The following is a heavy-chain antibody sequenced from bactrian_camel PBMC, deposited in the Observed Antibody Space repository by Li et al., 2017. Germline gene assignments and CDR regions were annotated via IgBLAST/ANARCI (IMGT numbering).Heavy chain of an antibody. CDR2: IDRLSST. CDR3: AADPSRELWVGYPPYKY. J-gene: IGHJ4*01. D-gene: IGHD5*01. CDR1: GDGVSSYC. Sequence: HVQLVESGGGSVQAGGSLSLSCAASGDGVSSYCMAWFRQVPGKEREGVATIDRLSSTYYADSVKGRFTISQDNGKMTVYLQMNSLKPENTAVYYCAADPSRELWVGYPPYKYWGQGTQVTVS. V-gene: IGHV3S53*01.